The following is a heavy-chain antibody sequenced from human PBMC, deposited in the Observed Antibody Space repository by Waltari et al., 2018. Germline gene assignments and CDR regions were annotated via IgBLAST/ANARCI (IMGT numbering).Heavy chain of an antibody. D-gene: IGHD1-20*01. J-gene: IGHJ5*02. CDR1: GTSFSGYY. CDR2: INHSGST. V-gene: IGHV4-34*01. CDR3: ARSYNSGTFSWFDP. Sequence: QMQLQQWGAGLLKPSETLSLTCAVYGTSFSGYYWSWIRQPPGKGLEWIGEINHSGSTNYNPSLKSRVTISVDTSKNQFSLKLSSVTAADTAVYYCARSYNSGTFSWFDPWGQGTLVTVSS.